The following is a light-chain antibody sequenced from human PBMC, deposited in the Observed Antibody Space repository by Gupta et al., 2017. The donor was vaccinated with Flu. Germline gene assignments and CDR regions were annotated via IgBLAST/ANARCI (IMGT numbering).Light chain of an antibody. CDR3: HHFSASPT. Sequence: LVLTQSPDTLSLSPGQRVTLSCRASQNVSTANLAWYQHRPGLAPRLVVYGASRRATGIPDRFAGLPDRFSDGGSGTDFALTISSLEPEDFTLYYCHHFSASPTFGQGTRVEIK. J-gene: IGKJ1*01. V-gene: IGKV3-20*01. CDR2: GAS. CDR1: QNVSTAN.